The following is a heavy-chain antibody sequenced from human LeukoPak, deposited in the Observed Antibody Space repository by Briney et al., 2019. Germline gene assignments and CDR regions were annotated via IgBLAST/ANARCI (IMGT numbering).Heavy chain of an antibody. D-gene: IGHD4-17*01. V-gene: IGHV4-30-2*01. CDR2: IYHSGST. CDR3: ARYDYGDYVNAFDI. CDR1: GGSISSGGYS. Sequence: SGTLSLTCAVSGGSISSGGYSWSWIRQPPGKGLEWIGYIYHSGSTYYNPSLKSRVTISVDRSKNQFSLKLSSVTAADTAVYYCARYDYGDYVNAFDIWGQGTMVTVSS. J-gene: IGHJ3*02.